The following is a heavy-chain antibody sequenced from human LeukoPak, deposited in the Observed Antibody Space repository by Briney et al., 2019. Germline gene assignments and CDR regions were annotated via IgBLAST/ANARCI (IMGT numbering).Heavy chain of an antibody. D-gene: IGHD6-6*01. Sequence: PSETLSLTCTVSGGSISSGGYYWSWIRQHPGKGLEWIGYIYYSGSTYYNPSLKSRVTTSVDTSKNQFSLKLSSVTAADTAVYYCARRGGFSSSAIDYWGQGTLVTVSS. J-gene: IGHJ4*02. CDR2: IYYSGST. CDR1: GGSISSGGYY. V-gene: IGHV4-31*03. CDR3: ARRGGFSSSAIDY.